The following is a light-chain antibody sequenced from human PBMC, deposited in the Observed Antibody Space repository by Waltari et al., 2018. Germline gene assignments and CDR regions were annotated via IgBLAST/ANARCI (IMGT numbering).Light chain of an antibody. CDR3: AAWDDSLNGRV. Sequence: QSVLTQPPSASGTPGQRVTISCSGSSSNIGSNTVNSYQQLTGTAPKLLIYSNNQRPSGVPDRFSGSKSGTSASLAISGLQSEDEADYYCAAWDDSLNGRVFGGGTKLTVL. CDR1: SSNIGSNT. J-gene: IGLJ3*02. CDR2: SNN. V-gene: IGLV1-44*01.